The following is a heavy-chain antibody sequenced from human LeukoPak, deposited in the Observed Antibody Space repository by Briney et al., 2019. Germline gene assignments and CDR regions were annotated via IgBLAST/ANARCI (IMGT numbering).Heavy chain of an antibody. Sequence: GGSLRLSCAASGFTFSSFSMNWVRQAPGKGLEWVSSISPSSSYIYYVDSVKGRFTISRDNAKNSLYLQMNSLRAEDTAVYYCARFRVGSIAAAGTGGMDVWGQGTTVTVSS. CDR3: ARFRVGSIAAAGTGGMDV. CDR1: GFTFSSFS. D-gene: IGHD6-13*01. CDR2: ISPSSSYI. J-gene: IGHJ6*02. V-gene: IGHV3-21*01.